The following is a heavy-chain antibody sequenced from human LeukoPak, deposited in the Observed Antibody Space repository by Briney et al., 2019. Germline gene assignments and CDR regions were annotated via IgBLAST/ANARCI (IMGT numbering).Heavy chain of an antibody. CDR2: IYSSGST. CDR1: GGSISNYY. CDR3: ARVRRNPIMSAFDY. V-gene: IGHV4-4*07. Sequence: SETLSLTCSVSGGSISNYYWSWIRQPAGKGLEWIGRIYSSGSTNYNPSLKSRVILSVDTSKNQFSLKLTSVTTADTAVYYCARVRRNPIMSAFDYWGQGTLVTVSS. J-gene: IGHJ4*02. D-gene: IGHD1-1*01.